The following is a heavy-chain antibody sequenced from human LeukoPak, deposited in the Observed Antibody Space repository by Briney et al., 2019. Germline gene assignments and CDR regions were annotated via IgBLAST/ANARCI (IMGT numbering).Heavy chain of an antibody. D-gene: IGHD5-18*01. CDR2: IKSKTDGGTT. V-gene: IGHV3-15*01. J-gene: IGHJ3*02. CDR1: GFTFSNAW. Sequence: GGSLRLSCAASGFTFSNAWMSWVRRAPGKGLEWVGRIKSKTDGGTTDYAAPVKGRFTISRDDSKNTLYLQMNSLKTEDTAVYYCTTVLGRYSYGLAAFDIWGQGTMVTVSS. CDR3: TTVLGRYSYGLAAFDI.